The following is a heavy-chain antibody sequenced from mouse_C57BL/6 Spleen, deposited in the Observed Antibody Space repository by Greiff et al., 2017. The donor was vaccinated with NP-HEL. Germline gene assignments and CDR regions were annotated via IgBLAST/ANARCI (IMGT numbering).Heavy chain of an antibody. CDR3: AINYYSNYAMDY. D-gene: IGHD2-12*01. CDR2: IWSGGST. Sequence: VQLQQSGPGLVQPSQSLSITCTVSGFSLTSYGVHWVRQSPGTGLEWLGVIWSGGSTDYNAAFISRLSISKDNSNSQVFCKMNSLQADDTSIYYCAINYYSNYAMDYWGQGTSVTVSS. J-gene: IGHJ4*01. V-gene: IGHV2-2*01. CDR1: GFSLTSYG.